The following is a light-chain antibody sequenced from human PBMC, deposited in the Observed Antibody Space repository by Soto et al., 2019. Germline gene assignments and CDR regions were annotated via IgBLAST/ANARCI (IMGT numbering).Light chain of an antibody. CDR2: EVS. J-gene: IGLJ1*01. CDR3: SSYTITNILSYV. CDR1: SSDVGKYDY. Sequence: QCALTQPPSASGSPGQSVTISCTGTSSDVGKYDYVSWFQHHPGKAPKLLIYEVSNRPSGVSHRFSGSKSGNTASLTISGLQAEDEADYYCSSYTITNILSYVFGTGTKVTVL. V-gene: IGLV2-14*01.